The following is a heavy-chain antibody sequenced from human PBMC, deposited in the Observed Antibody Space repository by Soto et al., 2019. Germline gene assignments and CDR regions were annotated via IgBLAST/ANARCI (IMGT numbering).Heavy chain of an antibody. J-gene: IGHJ4*02. Sequence: GGSLRLSCTASGFTFGDYAMSWFRQAPGKGLEWVGFIRSKAYGGTTEYAASVKGRFTISRDDSKSIAYLQMNSLKTEDTAVYYCTSDCSSTSCSRGFDYWGQGTLVTVSS. D-gene: IGHD2-2*01. CDR1: GFTFGDYA. CDR2: IRSKAYGGTT. V-gene: IGHV3-49*03. CDR3: TSDCSSTSCSRGFDY.